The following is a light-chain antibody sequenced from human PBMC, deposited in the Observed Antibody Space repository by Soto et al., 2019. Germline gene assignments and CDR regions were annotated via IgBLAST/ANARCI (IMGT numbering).Light chain of an antibody. V-gene: IGLV3-21*04. J-gene: IGLJ2*01. CDR1: NIGSKS. CDR3: QVWDSSSDHLYVV. Sequence: SYELTQPPSVPVAPGKTARITCGGNNIGSKSVHWYQQKPGQAPVLVIYYDSDRPSGIPERFSGSNSGNTATLTISRVEAGDEADYYCQVWDSSSDHLYVVFGGGTKLTVL. CDR2: YDS.